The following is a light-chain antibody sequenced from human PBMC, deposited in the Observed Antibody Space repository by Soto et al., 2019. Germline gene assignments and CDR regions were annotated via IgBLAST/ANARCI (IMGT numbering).Light chain of an antibody. CDR3: QQSYSSPPT. CDR1: QSISNH. Sequence: IKMTQSPSAQSASVEDRVIITCRASQSISNHLNWYQQKPGKAPKLLIFAASSLQSGVPSRFSGSRSGPDFTLTISSLQPEDFATYYCQQSYSSPPTFAQGTKVDIK. CDR2: AAS. J-gene: IGKJ1*01. V-gene: IGKV1-39*01.